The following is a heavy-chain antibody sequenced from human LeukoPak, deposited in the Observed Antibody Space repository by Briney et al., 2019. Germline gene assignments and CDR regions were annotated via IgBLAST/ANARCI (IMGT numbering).Heavy chain of an antibody. CDR2: IYSGGST. J-gene: IGHJ5*02. V-gene: IGHV3-53*04. Sequence: GGSLRLSCAASGFTVSSNYMSWVRQAPGKGLEGVSVIYSGGSTYYADSVKGRFTISRHNSKNTLYLQMNSLRAEDTAVYYCASFTLATNRGLETCGQGTLVTVSS. CDR3: ASFTLATNRGLET. D-gene: IGHD5-12*01. CDR1: GFTVSSNY.